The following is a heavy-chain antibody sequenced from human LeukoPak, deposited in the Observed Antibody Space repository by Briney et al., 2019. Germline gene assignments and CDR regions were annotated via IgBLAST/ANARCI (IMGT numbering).Heavy chain of an antibody. CDR3: ARVLYEVGATALGY. CDR1: GGSISNENW. J-gene: IGHJ4*02. Sequence: GTLSLTCAVSGGSISNENWWGWVRQPPGKGLEWVSVIYSSGSTYYADSVKGRFTISRDNSKNTLYLQMNSLRAEDTAVYYCARVLYEVGATALGYWGQGTLVTVSS. V-gene: IGHV3-53*01. D-gene: IGHD1-26*01. CDR2: IYSSGST.